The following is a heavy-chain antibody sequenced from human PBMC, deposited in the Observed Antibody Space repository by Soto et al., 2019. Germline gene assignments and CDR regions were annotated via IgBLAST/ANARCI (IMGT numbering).Heavy chain of an antibody. J-gene: IGHJ5*02. Sequence: QVQLVQSGAEVKKPGASVKVSCKASGYTFTSYGISWVRQPPGQGLEWMGWISAYNGNTNYAQKLQGRVTMTTDTSTSTAYMERRSMRSDDTAVYYCARDPLVEWVRGGASWFDPWGQGTLVTVSS. CDR2: ISAYNGNT. D-gene: IGHD3-3*01. V-gene: IGHV1-18*01. CDR3: ARDPLVEWVRGGASWFDP. CDR1: GYTFTSYG.